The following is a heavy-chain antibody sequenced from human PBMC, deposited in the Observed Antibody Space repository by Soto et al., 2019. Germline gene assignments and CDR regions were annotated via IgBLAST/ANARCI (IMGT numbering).Heavy chain of an antibody. Sequence: EVQLVESGGGLVKPGGSLRLSCAASGFTFSSYSMNWVRQAPGKGLEWVSSISSSSTYIYYADSVKGRFTISRDNAKNSLYLQMNSLRAEDTALYYCAVIGVVDATHWFDPWCQGTLVTVSS. CDR1: GFTFSSYS. CDR3: AVIGVVDATHWFDP. D-gene: IGHD2-15*01. J-gene: IGHJ5*02. V-gene: IGHV3-21*01. CDR2: ISSSSTYI.